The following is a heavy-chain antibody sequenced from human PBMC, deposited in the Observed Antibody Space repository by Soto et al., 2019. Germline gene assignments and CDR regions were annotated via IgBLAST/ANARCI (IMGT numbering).Heavy chain of an antibody. D-gene: IGHD6-25*01. Sequence: QLQLQESGPGLLKPSETLSLTCTVSGGSISSSDFYWGWLRQTPGKGLELIGSMYYSGSTYYNPSLKSRVSISGDTSRNQFTLKLISVTAADTAVYYCAVVDSTGNWFEPWGEGVLVTVSS. CDR3: AVVDSTGNWFEP. CDR2: MYYSGST. V-gene: IGHV4-39*01. J-gene: IGHJ5*02. CDR1: GGSISSSDFY.